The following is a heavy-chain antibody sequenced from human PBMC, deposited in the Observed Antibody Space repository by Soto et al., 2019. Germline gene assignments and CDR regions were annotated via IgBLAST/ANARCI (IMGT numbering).Heavy chain of an antibody. CDR3: ARRYSSSFDY. Sequence: NLPETLSLTCTVSGSSISSYYWSWFRQPPGKGLEWIGYIYYSGSTNYNPSLKSRVTISVDTSKNQFSLKLSSVTAADTAVYYCARRYSSSFDYWGQGTLVTVSS. CDR2: IYYSGST. J-gene: IGHJ4*02. CDR1: GSSISSYY. V-gene: IGHV4-59*08. D-gene: IGHD6-13*01.